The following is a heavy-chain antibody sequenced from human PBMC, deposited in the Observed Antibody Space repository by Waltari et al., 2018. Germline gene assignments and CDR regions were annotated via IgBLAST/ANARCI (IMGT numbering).Heavy chain of an antibody. D-gene: IGHD6-25*01. CDR3: ARAPGLAAAAGKYYFDY. Sequence: QVQLVASGGEVVQPGRSLRLSCAASGLSFSGYAMHWVRQAPGKGLEWVEDRSHDGGNEFYSDSVKGRFTISRENSKRTLYLQMNSLRGEDTAVYYCARAPGLAAAAGKYYFDYWGQGTLVTVSS. CDR2: RSHDGGNE. CDR1: GLSFSGYA. J-gene: IGHJ4*02. V-gene: IGHV3-30*03.